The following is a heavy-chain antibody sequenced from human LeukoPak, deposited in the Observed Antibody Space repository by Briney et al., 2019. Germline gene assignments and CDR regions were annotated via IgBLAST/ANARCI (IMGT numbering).Heavy chain of an antibody. CDR1: GYTFTGYY. Sequence: ASVKVSCKASGYTFTGYYMHWVRQAPGQGLEWMGRINPNSGGTNYAQKFQGRVTMTRDTSISTAYMELSRLRSDDTAVYYCARGYDYGDYYFDYWVQGTLVTVSS. CDR3: ARGYDYGDYYFDY. V-gene: IGHV1-2*06. CDR2: INPNSGGT. J-gene: IGHJ4*02. D-gene: IGHD4-17*01.